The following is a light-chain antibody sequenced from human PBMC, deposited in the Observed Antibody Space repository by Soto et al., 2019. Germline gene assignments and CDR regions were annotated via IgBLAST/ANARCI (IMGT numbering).Light chain of an antibody. J-gene: IGKJ5*01. Sequence: DIQMTQSPSSVSASLGDRVTITCRASQGITYWLAWYQQRPGKAPKCLIYAASILESGVPSRFSGSGSGTNFTLTITNLQPEDFATYFCQQANSFPLTFGHGTRLEIK. V-gene: IGKV1-12*01. CDR2: AAS. CDR1: QGITYW. CDR3: QQANSFPLT.